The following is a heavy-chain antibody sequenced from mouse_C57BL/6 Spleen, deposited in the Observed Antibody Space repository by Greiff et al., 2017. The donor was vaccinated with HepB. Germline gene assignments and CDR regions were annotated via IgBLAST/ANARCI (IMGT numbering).Heavy chain of an antibody. CDR3: ARVVTYFDY. CDR2: ISDGGSYT. Sequence: EVKLMESGGGLVKPGGSLKLSCAASGFTFSSYAMSWVRQTPEKRLEWVATISDGGSYTYYPDNVKGRFTISRDNAKNNLYLQMSHLKSEDTAMYYCARVVTYFDYWGQGTTLTVSS. CDR1: GFTFSSYA. J-gene: IGHJ2*01. V-gene: IGHV5-4*03. D-gene: IGHD2-2*01.